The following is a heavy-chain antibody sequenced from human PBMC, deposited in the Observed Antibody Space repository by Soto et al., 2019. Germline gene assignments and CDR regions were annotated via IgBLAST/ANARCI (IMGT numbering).Heavy chain of an antibody. CDR2: IYYSGST. CDR3: ARRLDCSGGSCYEFSFDI. CDR1: GGSISSSSYY. V-gene: IGHV4-39*01. D-gene: IGHD2-15*01. Sequence: QLQLQESGPGLVKPSETLSLTCTVSGGSISSSSYYWGWIRQPPGKGLEWIGSIYYSGSTYYNPSLKSRVTISVDTSKNQSSLKLSSVTAADTAVYYCARRLDCSGGSCYEFSFDIWGQGTMVTVSS. J-gene: IGHJ3*02.